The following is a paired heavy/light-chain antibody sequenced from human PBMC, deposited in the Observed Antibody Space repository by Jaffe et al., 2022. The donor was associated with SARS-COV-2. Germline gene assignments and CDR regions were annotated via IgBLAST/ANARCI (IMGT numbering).Heavy chain of an antibody. CDR3: SRAYYSGSGSQGGY. J-gene: IGHJ4*02. CDR2: IRSKSYGGTT. D-gene: IGHD3-10*01. Sequence: EVLLVESGGGLAQPGRSLRLSCTASGFTFGDYAMNWFRQAPGMGLEWVGFIRSKSYGGTTEYAASVKGRFTISRDDSKSIAYLQMNSLRTEDTAVYFCSRAYYSGSGSQGGYWGQGTLVTVSS. V-gene: IGHV3-49*03. CDR1: GFTFGDYA.
Light chain of an antibody. CDR2: DVS. Sequence: QSALTQPASVSGSPGQSITISCTGTSSDVGGYYHVSWYQQYPGKVPKLIIYDVSNRPSGISNRFSGSKSGNTASLTISGLQAEDEADYYCSSHTSSSTLVFGGGTKLSVL. CDR3: SSHTSSSTLV. CDR1: SSDVGGYYH. V-gene: IGLV2-14*01. J-gene: IGLJ3*02.